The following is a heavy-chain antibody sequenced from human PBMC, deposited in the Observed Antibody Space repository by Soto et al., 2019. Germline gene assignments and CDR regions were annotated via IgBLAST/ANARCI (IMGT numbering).Heavy chain of an antibody. D-gene: IGHD2-21*01. CDR3: AKCDGDYRYYYYGMDV. Sequence: QTGGSLRLSCAASGFAFSIYAMSWVRQAPGKGLEWVASISGSGSSTYSADSVKGRFTISRDNSKIMLYLQMNSLRAEDTAIYYCAKCDGDYRYYYYGMDVWGQGTTVTVSS. J-gene: IGHJ6*02. CDR2: ISGSGSST. CDR1: GFAFSIYA. V-gene: IGHV3-23*01.